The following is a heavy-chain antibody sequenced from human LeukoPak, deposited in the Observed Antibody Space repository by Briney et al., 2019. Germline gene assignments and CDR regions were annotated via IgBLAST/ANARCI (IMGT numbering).Heavy chain of an antibody. V-gene: IGHV1-2*02. CDR1: GYTFKDCF. CDR2: MNPHSGVT. CDR3: ARDLGITSRRGSDS. D-gene: IGHD3-10*01. J-gene: IGHJ4*02. Sequence: ASVKVSCTASGYTFKDCFIHWLRQAPGEGLEWMGWMNPHSGVTGPTRLLQGRVTLTRDTSTSTAYMELSGLTLGDTAFYFCARDLGITSRRGSDSWGQGTLVTVSS.